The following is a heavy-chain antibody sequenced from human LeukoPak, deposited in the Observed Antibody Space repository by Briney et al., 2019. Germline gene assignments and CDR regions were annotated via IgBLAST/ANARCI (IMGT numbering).Heavy chain of an antibody. D-gene: IGHD3-3*01. CDR3: AKRWLLYSEPHYMDV. Sequence: QPGGSLRLSCAVSGITFSSYAMNWVRQAPGKRLEWISVISRSGGSTYYADSVKGRFTISRDNSKKTLYLQMNSLRAEDTAVYYCAKRWLLYSEPHYMDVWGKGTTVTVSS. J-gene: IGHJ6*03. CDR1: GITFSSYA. V-gene: IGHV3-23*01. CDR2: ISRSGGST.